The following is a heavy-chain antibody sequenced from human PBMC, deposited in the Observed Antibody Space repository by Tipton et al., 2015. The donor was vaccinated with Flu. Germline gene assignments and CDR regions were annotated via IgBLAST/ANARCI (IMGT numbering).Heavy chain of an antibody. CDR1: GGSISSYH. D-gene: IGHD3-22*01. J-gene: IGHJ1*01. CDR2: IYYTGKT. Sequence: TLSLTCTVSGGSISSYHWSWIRQPPGKGLEWVGYIYYTGKTDYNPSLKSRVTMSLDTSKTQFSLKLSSVTAADTAFYYCARDDSSGPRFLQYWGQGALVSVSS. CDR3: ARDDSSGPRFLQY. V-gene: IGHV4-59*01.